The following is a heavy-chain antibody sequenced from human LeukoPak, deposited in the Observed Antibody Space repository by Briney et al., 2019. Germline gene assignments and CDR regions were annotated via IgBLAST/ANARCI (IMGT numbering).Heavy chain of an antibody. J-gene: IGHJ4*02. CDR3: ARARVGPAAFDY. CDR2: ISSDGSNT. Sequence: GGSLRLSCAASGFIFSSSAMHWVRQAPGKGLEWVAVISSDGSNTYYIDSVKGRFTISGDNSKYTVYLQMNSLRIEDTAVYFCARARVGPAAFDYWGQGTLVTVSS. V-gene: IGHV3-30*14. CDR1: GFIFSSSA. D-gene: IGHD2-2*01.